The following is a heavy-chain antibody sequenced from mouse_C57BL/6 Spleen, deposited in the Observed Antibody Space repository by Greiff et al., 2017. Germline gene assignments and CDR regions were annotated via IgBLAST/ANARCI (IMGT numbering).Heavy chain of an antibody. CDR2: ISNGGGST. D-gene: IGHD3-2*02. V-gene: IGHV5-12*01. J-gene: IGHJ4*01. Sequence: EVHLVESGGGLVQPGGSLKLSCAASGFTFSDYYMYWVRQTPEKRLEWVAYISNGGGSTYYPDTVKGRFTISRDNAKNTLYLQMSRLKSEDTAMYYCARQGSSGYLYAMDYWGQGTSVTVSS. CDR1: GFTFSDYY. CDR3: ARQGSSGYLYAMDY.